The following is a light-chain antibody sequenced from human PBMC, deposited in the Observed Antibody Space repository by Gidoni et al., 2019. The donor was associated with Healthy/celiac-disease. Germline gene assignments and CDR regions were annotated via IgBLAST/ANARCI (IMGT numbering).Light chain of an antibody. V-gene: IGKV3-11*01. Sequence: EIVLTQSPATLSLSPGERATLSCRASQSVGSYLAWYQQKPGQAPRLLIYDASNRATGIPARFSGSGSGTDFTLTISSLEPEDFAVYYCQQRSNWWTFGQGTKVEIQ. CDR2: DAS. J-gene: IGKJ1*01. CDR3: QQRSNWWT. CDR1: QSVGSY.